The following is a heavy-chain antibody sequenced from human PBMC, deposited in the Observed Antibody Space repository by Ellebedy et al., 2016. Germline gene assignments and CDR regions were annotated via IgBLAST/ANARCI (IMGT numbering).Heavy chain of an antibody. Sequence: GESLKISCAASGFTFSDHYMDWVRQAPGKGLEWVGFIRSKAYGGTTEYAASVKGRFTISRDDSKNSLYLQMNSLKTEDTAVYYCATYCSGGSCYQHFDYWGQGTLVTVSS. CDR2: IRSKAYGGTT. D-gene: IGHD2-15*01. CDR3: ATYCSGGSCYQHFDY. CDR1: GFTFSDHY. J-gene: IGHJ4*02. V-gene: IGHV3-72*01.